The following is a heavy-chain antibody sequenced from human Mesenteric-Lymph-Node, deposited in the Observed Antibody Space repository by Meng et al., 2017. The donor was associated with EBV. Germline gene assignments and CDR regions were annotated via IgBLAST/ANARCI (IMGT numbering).Heavy chain of an antibody. CDR3: ARESGVVFIPFDF. CDR1: GFTFSGYW. J-gene: IGHJ4*01. Sequence: VSLGPSGGALFQPGGSLRLSCAASGFTFSGYWMHWVRQAPGKGLVWVSRINSDGSATNYADSVKGRFSVSRDNAKNTLYLQMDSLRAEDTAVYYCARESGVVFIPFDFWGQEPWSPSPQ. CDR2: INSDGSAT. V-gene: IGHV3-74*01. D-gene: IGHD2-15*01.